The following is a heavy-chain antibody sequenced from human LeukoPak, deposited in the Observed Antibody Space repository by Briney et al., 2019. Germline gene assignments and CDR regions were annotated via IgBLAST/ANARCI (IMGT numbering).Heavy chain of an antibody. CDR3: ARGNGGGLLWFGEVAAFDI. V-gene: IGHV1-8*01. CDR1: GYTFTSYD. CDR2: MNPNSGNT. D-gene: IGHD3-10*01. Sequence: ASVKASCKASGYTFTSYDINWVRQATGQGLEWMGWMNPNSGNTGYAQKFQGRVTMTRNTSISTAYMELSSLRSEDTAVYYCARGNGGGLLWFGEVAAFDIWGQGTMVTVSS. J-gene: IGHJ3*02.